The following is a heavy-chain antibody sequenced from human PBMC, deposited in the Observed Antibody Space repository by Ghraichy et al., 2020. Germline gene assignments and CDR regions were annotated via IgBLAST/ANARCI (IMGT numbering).Heavy chain of an antibody. J-gene: IGHJ2*01. CDR2: IHHSGST. Sequence: GSLRLSCTVSGGSITSTNYYWGWIRQPPGKGPEWIGSIHHSGSTYYNSSLESRLTISADTSKNQCSLKLNSVTATDTAVYFCAGSLAIIRYFDPWGRGTLVPVSS. V-gene: IGHV4-39*01. CDR1: GGSITSTNYY. D-gene: IGHD3-9*01. CDR3: AGSLAIIRYFDP.